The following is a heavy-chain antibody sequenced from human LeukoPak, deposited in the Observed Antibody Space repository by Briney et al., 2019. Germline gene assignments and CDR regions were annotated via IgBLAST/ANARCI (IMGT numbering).Heavy chain of an antibody. CDR2: IVVGSGNR. V-gene: IGHV1-58*02. CDR1: GFTFTSSA. J-gene: IGHJ6*03. CDR3: AAAPRSYYYYMDV. Sequence: GASVKVSCKASGFTFTSSAMQWGRQGRGQRLEWIGWIVVGSGNRNYAQKFQERVTITRDMSTSTAYMELSSLRSEDTAVYYCAAAPRSYYYYMDVWGKGTTVTVSS.